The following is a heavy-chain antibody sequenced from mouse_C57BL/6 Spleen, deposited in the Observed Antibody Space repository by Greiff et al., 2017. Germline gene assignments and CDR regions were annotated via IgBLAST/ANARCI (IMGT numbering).Heavy chain of an antibody. Sequence: EVKLMESEGGLVQPGSSMKLSCTASGFTFSDYYMAWVRQVPEKGLEWVANINYDGSSTYYLDSLKSRFIISRDNAKNILYLQMSSLKSEDTATYYCARSFNWDFDYWGQVTTLTVSS. D-gene: IGHD4-1*01. CDR2: INYDGSST. J-gene: IGHJ2*01. CDR1: GFTFSDYY. V-gene: IGHV5-16*01. CDR3: ARSFNWDFDY.